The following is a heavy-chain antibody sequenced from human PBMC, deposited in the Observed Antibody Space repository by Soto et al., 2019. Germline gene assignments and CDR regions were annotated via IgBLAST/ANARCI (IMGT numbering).Heavy chain of an antibody. CDR2: ISAYNGNT. CDR3: ARDQANYALSSGYYTPIDV. D-gene: IGHD3-3*01. CDR1: GYTFTSYG. Sequence: ASVKVSCKASGYTFTSYGISWVRQAPGQGLEWMGWISAYNGNTNYAQKLQGRVTMTTDTSTSTAYMELRSLRSDDTAVYYCARDQANYALSSGYYTPIDVWGQGTTVTVSS. V-gene: IGHV1-18*01. J-gene: IGHJ6*02.